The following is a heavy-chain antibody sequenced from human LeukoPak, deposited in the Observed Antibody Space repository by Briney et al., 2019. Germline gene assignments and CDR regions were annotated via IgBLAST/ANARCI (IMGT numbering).Heavy chain of an antibody. D-gene: IGHD4-17*01. CDR1: GFTFSSYSMH. V-gene: IGHV4-39*01. CDR2: IYSSGST. J-gene: IGHJ5*02. Sequence: GSLRLSCAASGFTFSSYSMHWVRQAPGKGLEWIGSIYSSGSTYYNPSLKSRVTISVDTSKNQFSLKLTSVTAADTAVYYCARHYGPWGQGTLVTVSS. CDR3: ARHYGP.